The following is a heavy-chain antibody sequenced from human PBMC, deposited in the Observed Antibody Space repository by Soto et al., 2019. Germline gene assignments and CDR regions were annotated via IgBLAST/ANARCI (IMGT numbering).Heavy chain of an antibody. J-gene: IGHJ4*02. CDR2: IIPIFDTI. CDR3: ASPLRWSGYYIAFDY. D-gene: IGHD3-3*01. CDR1: GATFSSFA. V-gene: IGHV1-69*01. Sequence: QVQLLQSGAEVKKPGSSLKVSCKASGATFSSFAFSWVRQAPGQGLEWMGVIIPIFDTIKFARKFQCRVTLTADESTGTAYMELDRLTSEDTAVYYCASPLRWSGYYIAFDYWGQGTLVIVSS.